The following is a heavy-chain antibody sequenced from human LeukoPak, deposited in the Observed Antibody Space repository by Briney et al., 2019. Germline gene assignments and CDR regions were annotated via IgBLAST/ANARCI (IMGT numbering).Heavy chain of an antibody. CDR2: IYHTGST. D-gene: IGHD3-10*01. J-gene: IGHJ4*02. CDR1: GDSISSDYY. V-gene: IGHV4-38-2*01. CDR3: ARGSRFGQSHFDY. Sequence: SETLSLTCDVSGDSISSDYYWGWIRQPPGKGLGWIGTIYHTGSTYYTPSLKSRVTISVDTSKNQFSLKLTSVTAADTAVYYCARGSRFGQSHFDYWGQGTLVSVPS.